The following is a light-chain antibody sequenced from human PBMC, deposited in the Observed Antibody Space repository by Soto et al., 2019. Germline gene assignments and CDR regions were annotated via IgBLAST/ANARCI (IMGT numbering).Light chain of an antibody. V-gene: IGKV1-27*01. J-gene: IGKJ4*01. CDR2: AAS. CDR3: QEYNSDPLLV. CDR1: QSISSY. Sequence: DIQMTQSPSSLSASVGDRVTITCRASQSISSYLNWYQQKPGKAPKLLIYAASTLESGVPSRFSGSGYGTDFTLTISSLQPEDVATYYCQEYNSDPLLVFGGGTKVDIK.